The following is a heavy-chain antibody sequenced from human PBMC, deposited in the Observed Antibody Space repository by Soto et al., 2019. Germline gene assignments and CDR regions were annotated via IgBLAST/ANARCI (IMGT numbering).Heavy chain of an antibody. CDR2: MNPNSGNT. CDR1: GYTFTSYD. CDR3: ARGRSHCSSTSCPDDY. V-gene: IGHV1-8*01. J-gene: IGHJ4*02. Sequence: ASVKVSCKASGYTFTSYDINWVRQATGQGLEWMGWMNPNSGNTGYAQKFQGRVTMTRNTSISTAYMELSSLRSEDTAVYYCARGRSHCSSTSCPDDYWGQGTLVTVS. D-gene: IGHD2-2*01.